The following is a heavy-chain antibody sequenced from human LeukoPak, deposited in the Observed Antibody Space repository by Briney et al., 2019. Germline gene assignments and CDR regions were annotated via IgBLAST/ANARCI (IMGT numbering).Heavy chain of an antibody. V-gene: IGHV7-4-1*02. CDR3: ARMDSAYYDFWSGYWPPRGYYYYMDV. CDR2: INTNTGNP. Sequence: ASVKVSCKASGYTFTSYAMNWVRQAPGQGLEWMGWINTNTGNPTYAQGFTGRFVFSLDTSVSTAYLQISSLKAEDTAVYYCARMDSAYYDFWSGYWPPRGYYYYMDVWGKGTTVTVSS. CDR1: GYTFTSYA. J-gene: IGHJ6*03. D-gene: IGHD3-3*01.